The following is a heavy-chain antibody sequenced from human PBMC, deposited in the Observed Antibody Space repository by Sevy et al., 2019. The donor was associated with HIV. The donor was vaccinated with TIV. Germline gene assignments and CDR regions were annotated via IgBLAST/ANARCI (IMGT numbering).Heavy chain of an antibody. J-gene: IGHJ5*02. Sequence: GRSLRLSCAASGFTFSDYNLSWIRQAPGKGLEWVSYISTSTSTTTIYYADSVKGRFTISRDNAKNSIYLQMNSLRVDDTAVYYCARAAGRFDAWGQGTLVTVSS. CDR1: GFTFSDYN. CDR2: ISTSTSTTTI. CDR3: ARAAGRFDA. V-gene: IGHV3-11*01.